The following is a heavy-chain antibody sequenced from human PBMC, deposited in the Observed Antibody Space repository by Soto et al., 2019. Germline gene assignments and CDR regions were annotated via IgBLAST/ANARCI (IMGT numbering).Heavy chain of an antibody. J-gene: IGHJ4*02. CDR3: ARVVVGSRLSLDY. CDR1: GGTFSSYT. Sequence: QVQLVQSGAEVKKPGSSVTVSCKASGGTFSSYTISWVRQAPGQGLGWMTGISHIFGTPIYAQMLQDRVTTTADDSTMAAYMEMNRLTSEDTAGYYCARVVVGSRLSLDYWGQGTLVTISS. CDR2: ISHIFGTP. D-gene: IGHD1-26*01. V-gene: IGHV1-69*01.